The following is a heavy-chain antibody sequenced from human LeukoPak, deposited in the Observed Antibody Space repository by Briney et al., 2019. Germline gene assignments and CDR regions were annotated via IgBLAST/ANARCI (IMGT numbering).Heavy chain of an antibody. V-gene: IGHV4-59*08. CDR3: ARRGTGGWNFDY. J-gene: IGHJ4*02. CDR1: GGSISSFH. CDR2: IYYSGST. Sequence: SETLSLTCTVSGGSISSFHWSRIRQPPGKGLEWIGYIYYSGSTNYNPSLKSRVTMSADTSKNQFSLNLSSVTAADTAVYYCARRGTGGWNFDYWGQGTLVTVSS. D-gene: IGHD6-19*01.